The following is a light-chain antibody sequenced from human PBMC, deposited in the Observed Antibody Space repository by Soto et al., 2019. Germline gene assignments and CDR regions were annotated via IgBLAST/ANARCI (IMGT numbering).Light chain of an antibody. Sequence: QSVLTQPPSASGTPGQGVTMSCTGTSXDVGGYNFVSWYQQHPDKAPKLLIYEVTNRPSGVSNRFSGSKSGNTASLTISGLQAEDEADYYCSSYTSTGTPVFGTGTKVTVL. J-gene: IGLJ1*01. CDR1: SXDVGGYNF. CDR2: EVT. CDR3: SSYTSTGTPV. V-gene: IGLV2-14*01.